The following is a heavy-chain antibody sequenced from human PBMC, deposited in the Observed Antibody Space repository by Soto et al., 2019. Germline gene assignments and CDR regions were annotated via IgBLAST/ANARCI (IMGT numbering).Heavy chain of an antibody. J-gene: IGHJ4*02. Sequence: PGGSLRLSCAASGFTFSNYAMTWVRQAPGKGLEWVSFISGSGGITYYADSVKGRFTISRDNSKNTLYLQMNSLRAEDTAVYYCAKPDAEGIAAAGYFDYWGQGTLVTVSS. D-gene: IGHD6-13*01. V-gene: IGHV3-23*01. CDR1: GFTFSNYA. CDR2: ISGSGGIT. CDR3: AKPDAEGIAAAGYFDY.